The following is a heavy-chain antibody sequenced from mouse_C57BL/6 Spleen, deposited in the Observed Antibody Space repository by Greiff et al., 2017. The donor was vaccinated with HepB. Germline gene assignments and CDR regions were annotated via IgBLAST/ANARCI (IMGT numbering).Heavy chain of an antibody. D-gene: IGHD2-1*01. CDR3: ARNGNYRWYFDV. CDR1: GYAFSSSW. V-gene: IGHV1-82*01. Sequence: QVQLQQSGPELVKPGASVKISCKASGYAFSSSWMNWVKQRPGKGLEWIGRIYPGDGDTNYNGKFKGKATLTADKSSSTAYMQLSSLTSEDSAVYFCARNGNYRWYFDVWGTGTTVTVSS. CDR2: IYPGDGDT. J-gene: IGHJ1*03.